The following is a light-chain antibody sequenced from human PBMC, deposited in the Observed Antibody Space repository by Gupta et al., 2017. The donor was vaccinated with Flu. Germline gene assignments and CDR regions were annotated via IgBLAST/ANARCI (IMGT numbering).Light chain of an antibody. J-gene: IGKJ4*01. CDR1: QRLHTW. Sequence: FVSASVGDSVTITCRASQRLHTWLAWYQQKPGKTPNLLIYAASILHSGVPSRFSGSGFGTEFTLTINDLQPDDFATYYCQQANTFRPGISFGGGTKVEIK. V-gene: IGKV1-12*01. CDR3: QQANTFRPGIS. CDR2: AAS.